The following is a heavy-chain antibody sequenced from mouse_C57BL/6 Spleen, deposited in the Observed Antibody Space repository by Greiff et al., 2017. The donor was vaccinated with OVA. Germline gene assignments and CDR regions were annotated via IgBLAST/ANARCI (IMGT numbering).Heavy chain of an antibody. CDR1: GYTFTDYY. CDR3: ARLFSDD. V-gene: IGHV1-75*01. CDR2: IFPGSGST. Sequence: VQLQQSGPELVKPGASVKLSCKASGYTFTDYYINWVKQRPGQGLEWIGWIFPGSGSTSYNEKFKGKATLTVDKSSSTANMWLSGLTSEDSAVYSCARLFSDDWGKGTTLTVSS. D-gene: IGHD1-1*01. J-gene: IGHJ2*01.